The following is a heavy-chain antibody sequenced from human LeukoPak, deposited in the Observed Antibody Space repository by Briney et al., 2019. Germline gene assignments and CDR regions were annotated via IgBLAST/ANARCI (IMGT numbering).Heavy chain of an antibody. CDR2: ISGDGGST. CDR1: GFTFDNYA. J-gene: IGHJ1*01. CDR3: ARDSQEFFQH. Sequence: GGSLRLSCAASGFTFDNYAIHWVRQAPGKGLEWASLISGDGGSTYYADSMKGRFTISRDNSKNSLYLQMNSLRTEDTALYYCARDSQEFFQHWGQGTLVTVSS. V-gene: IGHV3-43*02.